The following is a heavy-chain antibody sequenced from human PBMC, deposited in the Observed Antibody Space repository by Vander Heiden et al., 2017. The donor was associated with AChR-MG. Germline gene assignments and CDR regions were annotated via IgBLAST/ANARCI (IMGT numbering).Heavy chain of an antibody. CDR2: VYYSGST. J-gene: IGHJ4*02. CDR1: GGSISSGDYD. Sequence: QVQLQESGPGLVKPSQTLYLTCTVSGGSISSGDYDGSWIRQPPGKGLEWIGYVYYSGSTYYNPSLKSRVTISVDTSKNQFSLKLSSVTAADTAVYYCARESTYYDCWSGYPLPDYWGQGTLVTVSS. CDR3: ARESTYYDCWSGYPLPDY. V-gene: IGHV4-30-4*01. D-gene: IGHD3-3*01.